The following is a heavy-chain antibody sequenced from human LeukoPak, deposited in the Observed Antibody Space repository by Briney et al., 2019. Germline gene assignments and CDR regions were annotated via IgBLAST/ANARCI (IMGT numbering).Heavy chain of an antibody. Sequence: SGTLSLTCAVSGDSISSSNWWSWVRQPPGKGLEWIGEINHSGSTNYNPSLKSRVTISVDTSKNQFSLKLSSVTAADTAVYYCASLGDSGDSNYWGQGTLVTVSS. CDR1: GDSISSSNW. CDR2: INHSGST. D-gene: IGHD3-10*01. CDR3: ASLGDSGDSNY. J-gene: IGHJ4*02. V-gene: IGHV4-4*02.